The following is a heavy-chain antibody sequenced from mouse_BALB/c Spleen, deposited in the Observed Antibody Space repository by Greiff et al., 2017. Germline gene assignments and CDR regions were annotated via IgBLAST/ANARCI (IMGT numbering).Heavy chain of an antibody. CDR3: ARGGYDVDYAMDY. Sequence: EVKLVESGGGLVKPGGSLKLSCAASGFTFSSYAMSWVRQSPEKRLEWVAEISSGGSYTYYPDTVTGRFTISRDNAKNTLYLEMSSLRSEDTAMYYCARGGYDVDYAMDYWGQGTSVTVSS. J-gene: IGHJ4*01. CDR1: GFTFSSYA. D-gene: IGHD2-2*01. V-gene: IGHV5-9-4*01. CDR2: ISSGGSYT.